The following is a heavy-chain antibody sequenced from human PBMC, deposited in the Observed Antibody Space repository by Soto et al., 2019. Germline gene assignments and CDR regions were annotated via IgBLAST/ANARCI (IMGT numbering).Heavy chain of an antibody. CDR1: GFSFSTYG. CDR2: ISFDGSNK. V-gene: IGHV3-30*18. CDR3: AKVRSSSGYSSYFDY. J-gene: IGHJ4*02. Sequence: GGSLRLSCAASGFSFSTYGMHWVRQAPGKGLEWVAVISFDGSNKYYADSVQGRFTISRDNSKNTLFLQMNSLRPEDTAMYYCAKVRSSSGYSSYFDYWGQGTLVTVSS. D-gene: IGHD3-22*01.